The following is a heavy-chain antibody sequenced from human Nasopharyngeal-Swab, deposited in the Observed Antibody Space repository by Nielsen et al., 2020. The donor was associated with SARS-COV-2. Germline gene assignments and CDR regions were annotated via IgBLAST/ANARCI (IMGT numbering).Heavy chain of an antibody. J-gene: IGHJ4*02. CDR1: GGSISSSNW. CDR3: ARALTTYYDFWSGYYVFDY. CDR2: IYYSGST. V-gene: IGHV4-4*02. Sequence: SETLSLTCAVSGGSISSSNWWSLVRQPPGKGLEWIGYIYYSGSTNYNPSLKSRVTISVDTSKNQFSLKLSSVTAADTAVYYCARALTTYYDFWSGYYVFDYWGQGTLGTVSS. D-gene: IGHD3-3*01.